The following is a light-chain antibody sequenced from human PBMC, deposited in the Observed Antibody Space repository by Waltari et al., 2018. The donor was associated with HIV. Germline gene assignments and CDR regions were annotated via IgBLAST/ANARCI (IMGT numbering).Light chain of an antibody. V-gene: IGLV3-25*03. CDR2: KDS. CDR3: QSADSSGTYAV. J-gene: IGLJ7*01. Sequence: SYELTQPPSVSVSPGQTARITCSGDVLPKQYAYWYQQMPGQAPVVVISKDSERPSGIPERFSGSSSGTTVTLTISGVQAEDEADYYCQSADSSGTYAVFGGGTQLTVL. CDR1: VLPKQY.